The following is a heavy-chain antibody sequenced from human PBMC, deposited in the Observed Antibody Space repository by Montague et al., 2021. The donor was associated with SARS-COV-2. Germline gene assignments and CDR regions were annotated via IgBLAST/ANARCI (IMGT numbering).Heavy chain of an antibody. D-gene: IGHD3-10*01. CDR1: GGSLSGAY. CDR2: VNHSGVT. Sequence: ETLSLTCAVYGGSLSGAYWSWIRQSPGKGLELIGEVNHSGVTNYNPSLKSRVAISVDTSKNQISLKLNSVTAADTAVYYCARALFSRRGVYITTYYYSYYMDAWGTGTTVTVSS. CDR3: ARALFSRRGVYITTYYYSYYMDA. V-gene: IGHV4-34*01. J-gene: IGHJ6*03.